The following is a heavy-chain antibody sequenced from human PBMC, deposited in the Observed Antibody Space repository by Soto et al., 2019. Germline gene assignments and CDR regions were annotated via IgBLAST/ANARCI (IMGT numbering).Heavy chain of an antibody. CDR3: ARAAPLLLWCDX. CDR1: GGSISSVGYY. CDR2: IYYSGST. D-gene: IGHD3-3*01. Sequence: TLSLTFTVSGGSISSVGYYWSWIRQHPGKGLEGIGYIYYSGSTYYNPSLKSRVTISVDTSKNQFSLKLSSVTAADTAVYYCARAAPLLLWCDXWGQGTLVTVS. V-gene: IGHV4-31*03. J-gene: IGHJ5*01.